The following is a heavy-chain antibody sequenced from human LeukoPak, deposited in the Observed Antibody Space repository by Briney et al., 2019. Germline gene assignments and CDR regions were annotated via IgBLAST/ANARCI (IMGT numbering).Heavy chain of an antibody. J-gene: IGHJ5*02. V-gene: IGHV3-23*01. Sequence: GASLRLSCAASGFTFSSYAMSWVGQAPGKGLEWVSAISGSGGSTYYADSVKGRFTISRDNSKNTLYLQMNSLRAEDTAVYYCAKDTITRSSYPGWFDPWGQGTLVTVSS. CDR3: AKDTITRSSYPGWFDP. D-gene: IGHD3-16*02. CDR1: GFTFSSYA. CDR2: ISGSGGST.